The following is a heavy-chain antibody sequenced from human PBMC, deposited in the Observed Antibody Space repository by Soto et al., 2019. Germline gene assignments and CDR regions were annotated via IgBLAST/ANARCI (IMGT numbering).Heavy chain of an antibody. CDR3: ARHYDSTGYNFDY. V-gene: IGHV1-18*04. CDR2: ISAYNGNT. Sequence: ASVKVSCKASGYTFTNYGFSWARQAPGQGLEWMGWISAYNGNTNYAQKLQGRVTMTTDTSTTTAYMELRSLRYDDTAVYYCARHYDSTGYNFDYWGQGTLVTVSS. CDR1: GYTFTNYG. J-gene: IGHJ4*02. D-gene: IGHD3-22*01.